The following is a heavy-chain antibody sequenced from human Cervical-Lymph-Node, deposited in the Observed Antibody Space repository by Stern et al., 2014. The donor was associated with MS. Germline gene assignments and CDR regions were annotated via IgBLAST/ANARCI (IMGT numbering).Heavy chain of an antibody. J-gene: IGHJ6*02. Sequence: QVQLVQSGAEVKKPGSSVKVSCKASGGTFNGYAITWVRQAPGQGLEWMGGIVPLFGTVNFAQKFQGRVTDTADKSTDTAYMALSSLTSEDTAVYYCARGETPIPSCGLGVWGQGTTVTVSS. CDR3: ARGETPIPSCGLGV. V-gene: IGHV1-69*06. CDR2: IVPLFGTV. D-gene: IGHD1-26*01. CDR1: GGTFNGYA.